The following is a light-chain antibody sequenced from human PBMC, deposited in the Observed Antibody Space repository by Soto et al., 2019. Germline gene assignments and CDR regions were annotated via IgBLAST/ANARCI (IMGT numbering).Light chain of an antibody. CDR3: SSYTTSSTLV. Sequence: QSALTQPASVSGSPGQSITISCTGTSSDVGGYNYVSWYQQHPGKAPKLMIYDVSNRPSGVSNRFSGSKSGNTASLTISGLHTGDEADYYCSSYTTSSTLVFGTGTKVTVL. J-gene: IGLJ1*01. V-gene: IGLV2-14*03. CDR2: DVS. CDR1: SSDVGGYNY.